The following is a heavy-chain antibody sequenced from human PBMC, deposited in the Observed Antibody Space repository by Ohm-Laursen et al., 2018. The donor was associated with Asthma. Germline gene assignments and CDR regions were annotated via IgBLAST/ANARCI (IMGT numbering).Heavy chain of an antibody. V-gene: IGHV3-23*01. CDR2: ISGSGGST. CDR1: GFTFSSYA. D-gene: IGHD1-26*01. Sequence: SLRLSCAASGFTFSSYAMSWVRQAPGKGLEWVSAISGSGGSTYYADSVKGRFTISRDNSKNTLYLQMNSLRAEDTAVYYCAKDIVGATGHDYWGQGTLVTVSS. J-gene: IGHJ4*02. CDR3: AKDIVGATGHDY.